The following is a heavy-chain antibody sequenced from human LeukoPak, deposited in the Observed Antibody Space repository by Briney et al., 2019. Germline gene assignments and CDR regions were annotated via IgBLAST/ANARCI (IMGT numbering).Heavy chain of an antibody. D-gene: IGHD2-2*01. CDR1: GGSISSSTYY. CDR3: ARVVPAARGVFDI. CDR2: MYYSGST. V-gene: IGHV4-39*01. J-gene: IGHJ3*02. Sequence: ASETLSLTCTVSGGSISSSTYYWGWVRQPPGKGLEWIGSMYYSGSTYYNPSLKSRVTISVDTSKNQFSLKLNSVTAADTAVYYCARVVPAARGVFDIWGQGTMVTVSS.